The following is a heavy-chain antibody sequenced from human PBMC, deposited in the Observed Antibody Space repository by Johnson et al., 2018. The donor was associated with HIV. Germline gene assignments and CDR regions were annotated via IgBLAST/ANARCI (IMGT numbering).Heavy chain of an antibody. CDR1: GFTFSTYW. J-gene: IGHJ3*02. CDR2: INSDGGST. D-gene: IGHD1-26*01. Sequence: VQLVESGGGLVQPGGSLRLSCAVSGFTFSTYWMHWVRQAPGKGLVWVARINSDGGSTTYVDSVKGRFTISRDNSKNTLYLQMNRLRAEDAAVYYCAREGRLGSYLGGVAFDIWGQGTMVTVSS. CDR3: AREGRLGSYLGGVAFDI. V-gene: IGHV3-74*03.